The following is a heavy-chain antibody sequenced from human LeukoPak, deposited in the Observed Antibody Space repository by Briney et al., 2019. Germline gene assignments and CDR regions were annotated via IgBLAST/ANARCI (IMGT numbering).Heavy chain of an antibody. J-gene: IGHJ4*02. V-gene: IGHV3-33*01. CDR3: ARDRGKDYFDS. CDR2: VRNDGSGT. Sequence: GTSLRLSCTTYGLTFTSHGFHWLRQVVGKRLEWVAFVRNDGSGTYHANSVQGRFSISRDNSKNTLYLQMNSLRVEDTAIYYCARDRGKDYFDSWGQGTQVTVSS. D-gene: IGHD4-23*01. CDR1: GLTFTSHG.